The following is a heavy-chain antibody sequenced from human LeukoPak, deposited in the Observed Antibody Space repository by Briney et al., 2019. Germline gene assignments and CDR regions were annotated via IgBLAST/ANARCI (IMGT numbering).Heavy chain of an antibody. CDR1: GFTFSSYA. CDR3: AKYPYGYSSGWYVY. Sequence: PGGSLRLSCAASGFTFSSYAMSWVRQAPGKGLEWVSVISGSGGSTYYADSVKGRFTISRDNSKNTLYLQMNSLRAEDTAVYYCAKYPYGYSSGWYVYWGQGTLVTVSS. D-gene: IGHD6-19*01. J-gene: IGHJ4*02. V-gene: IGHV3-23*01. CDR2: ISGSGGST.